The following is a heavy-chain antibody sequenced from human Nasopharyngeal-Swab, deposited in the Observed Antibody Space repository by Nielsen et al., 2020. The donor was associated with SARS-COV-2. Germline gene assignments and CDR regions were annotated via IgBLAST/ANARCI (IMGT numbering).Heavy chain of an antibody. J-gene: IGHJ4*02. CDR1: GGTFSSYA. CDR3: ARSGYSNSDIDY. D-gene: IGHD6-6*01. V-gene: IGHV1-69*13. CDR2: IIPIFGTA. Sequence: SVKVSCKASGGTFSSYAISWVRQAPGQGLEWMGGIIPIFGTADYAQKFQGRVTITADESTSTAYMELSSLRSEDTAVYYCARSGYSNSDIDYWGQGTLVTVSS.